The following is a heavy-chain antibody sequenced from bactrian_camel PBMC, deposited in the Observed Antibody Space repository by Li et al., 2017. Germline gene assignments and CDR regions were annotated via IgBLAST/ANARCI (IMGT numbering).Heavy chain of an antibody. CDR2: ISADGDST. CDR3: VAGAELCGFRNATFAYVPLYAY. J-gene: IGHJ4*01. Sequence: QLVESGGGSFQSGGSLRLSCAFSGDTYGSYYMAWFCQSPEKEREGVAAISADGDSTYYADAVKGRFTISRDNDENTLYLQLNNLRTEDTAMYYCVAGAELCGFRNATFAYVPLYAYWGRGTQVTVS. V-gene: IGHV3S28*01. D-gene: IGHD1*01. CDR1: GDTYGSYY.